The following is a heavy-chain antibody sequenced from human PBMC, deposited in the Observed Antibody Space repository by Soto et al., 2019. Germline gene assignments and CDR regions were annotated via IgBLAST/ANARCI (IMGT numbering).Heavy chain of an antibody. J-gene: IGHJ4*02. CDR1: GFTVTSNS. CDR2: IFSGGST. V-gene: IGHV3-53*01. CDR3: VRDLGGLEDY. Sequence: PGGSLRLSCAASGFTVTSNSMSWVRQAPGKGLHWVSLIFSGGSTYYADSVKGRFTFSRDNSGNTLYPQMNNLRAEDSAVYYCVRDLGGLEDYWGQGTPVTVS. D-gene: IGHD3-16*01.